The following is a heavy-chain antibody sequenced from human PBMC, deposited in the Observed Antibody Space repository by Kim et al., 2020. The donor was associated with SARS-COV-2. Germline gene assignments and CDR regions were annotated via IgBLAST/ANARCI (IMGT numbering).Heavy chain of an antibody. CDR3: ARAVDYGGNSDWFDP. J-gene: IGHJ5*02. D-gene: IGHD4-17*01. V-gene: IGHV4-31*02. Sequence: PSRKGRVTISVDTSKNQFALKLSSVTAADTAVYYCARAVDYGGNSDWFDPWGQGTLVTVSS.